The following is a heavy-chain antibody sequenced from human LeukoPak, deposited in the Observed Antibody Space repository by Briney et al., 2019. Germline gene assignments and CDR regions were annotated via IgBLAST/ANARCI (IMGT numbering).Heavy chain of an antibody. CDR3: ATAGISKCSSTSCYESIFNYYYYYMDV. CDR2: VDPEDGET. J-gene: IGHJ6*03. V-gene: IGHV1-69-2*01. Sequence: GSSVKVSCKVSGYTFTDYYMHWVQQAPGKGLEWMGLVDPEDGETIYAEKFQGRVTITADTSTDTAYMELSSLRSEDTAVYYCATAGISKCSSTSCYESIFNYYYYYMDVWGKRTTVTVSS. CDR1: GYTFTDYY. D-gene: IGHD2-2*01.